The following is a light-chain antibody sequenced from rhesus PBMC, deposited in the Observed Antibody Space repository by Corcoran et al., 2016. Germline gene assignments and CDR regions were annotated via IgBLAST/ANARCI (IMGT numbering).Light chain of an antibody. CDR1: QGINHY. CDR2: SAS. J-gene: IGKJ4*01. CDR3: QQYYNSPLT. Sequence: DIQMTQSPSSLSASLGDRVTITCRASQGINHYLSWYQQKPGKAPKPLIYSASSLETGVPSRVRGSGSGTDYTLTISSLQPEDIATYYCQQYYNSPLTFGGGTKVEIK. V-gene: IGKV1-66*01.